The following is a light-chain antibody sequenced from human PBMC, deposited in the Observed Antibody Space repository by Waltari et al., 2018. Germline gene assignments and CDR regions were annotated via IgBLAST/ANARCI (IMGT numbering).Light chain of an antibody. V-gene: IGKV1-39*01. Sequence: DIQMTQSPSFLSASVGDRVTITCRASQTIKNNLNWYQQKPGKAPKFLIYATSSLYSGVPSRFSGSGSGTDFTLIITSLQPEDFATYYCQQTYNTPQTFGQGTKLEI. J-gene: IGKJ2*01. CDR2: ATS. CDR1: QTIKNN. CDR3: QQTYNTPQT.